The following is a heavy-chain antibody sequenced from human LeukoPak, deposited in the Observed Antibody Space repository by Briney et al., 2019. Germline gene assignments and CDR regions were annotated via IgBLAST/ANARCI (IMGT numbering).Heavy chain of an antibody. Sequence: SETLSLTCSVSGGSITGYYWSWIRQPPGKGLEWIGYIYYSGSTNYNPSLKSRVTISVDTSKNQFSLKLSSVTAADTAVYYCARALTYDFWSRANPYYFDYWGQGTLVTVSS. V-gene: IGHV4-59*01. J-gene: IGHJ4*02. CDR3: ARALTYDFWSRANPYYFDY. CDR1: GGSITGYY. D-gene: IGHD3-3*01. CDR2: IYYSGST.